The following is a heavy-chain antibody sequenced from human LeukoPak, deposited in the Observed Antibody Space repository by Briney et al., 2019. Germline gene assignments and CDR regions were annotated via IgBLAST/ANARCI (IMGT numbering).Heavy chain of an antibody. CDR2: IYPGDSDT. CDR3: ARRLMYYYDTSGYDVAFDI. CDR1: GYSFTSYW. J-gene: IGHJ3*02. V-gene: IGHV5-51*01. D-gene: IGHD3-22*01. Sequence: GESLKISCKGSGYSFTSYWIGWVRQMPGKGLEWMGIIYPGDSDTRYSPSFQGQVTISADKSISTAYLQWNSLKASDTAMYYCARRLMYYYDTSGYDVAFDIWGQGTMVTVSS.